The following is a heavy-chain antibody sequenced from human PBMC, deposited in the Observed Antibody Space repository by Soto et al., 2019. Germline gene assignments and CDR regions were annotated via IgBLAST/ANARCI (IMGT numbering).Heavy chain of an antibody. V-gene: IGHV1-18*01. Sequence: QVQLVQSGPEVKKPGASVTVSCKTSGYTFTDHGIAWVRQAPGQALEWVGWVSSYNGNTNYAYNLKDRVIMTTDASASTAYMELRGLRSDDTAVYYCAREVEGSYSPADFWGQGTPVTVSS. CDR3: AREVEGSYSPADF. CDR1: GYTFTDHG. J-gene: IGHJ4*02. D-gene: IGHD3-10*01. CDR2: VSSYNGNT.